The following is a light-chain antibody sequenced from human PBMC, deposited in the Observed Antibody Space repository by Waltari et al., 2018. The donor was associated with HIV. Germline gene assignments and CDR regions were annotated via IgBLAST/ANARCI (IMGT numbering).Light chain of an antibody. CDR2: VVG. Sequence: QSALTQPASVSGSLGQSITISCTGTSSDIGLYNLVSWYQQHPGKPPQLVIHVVGTRPAGVSDRVSGSKSGNTASLTISTLQAEDEADYYCSSYINTDTLVFGGGTKLTVL. CDR1: SSDIGLYNL. V-gene: IGLV2-14*01. J-gene: IGLJ3*02. CDR3: SSYINTDTLV.